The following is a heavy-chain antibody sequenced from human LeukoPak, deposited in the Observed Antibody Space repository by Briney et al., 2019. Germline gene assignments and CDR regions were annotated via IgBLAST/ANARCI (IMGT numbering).Heavy chain of an antibody. CDR3: ASDLGYCSGGSYYSGYFQH. D-gene: IGHD2-15*01. Sequence: SETLSLTCTVSGGSISSYYWSWIRQPPGKGLEFIGYIYYSGSTNYNPSLKSRVTISVDTSKNQFSLKLSSVTAADRAVYYCASDLGYCSGGSYYSGYFQHWGQGTLVTVSS. V-gene: IGHV4-59*01. CDR1: GGSISSYY. CDR2: IYYSGST. J-gene: IGHJ1*01.